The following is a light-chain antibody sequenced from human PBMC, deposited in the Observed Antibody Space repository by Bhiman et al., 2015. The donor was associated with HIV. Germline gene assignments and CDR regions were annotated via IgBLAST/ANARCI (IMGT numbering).Light chain of an antibody. CDR1: SSDVGGYNY. Sequence: QSALTQPASASGSPGQSVTISCTGTSSDVGGYNYVSWYLQHPGKAPKLMIYDVSNRPSGVSNRFSGSKSGNTASLTISGLQAEDEADYYCSSYTSSSTYVFGTGTNVTVL. V-gene: IGLV2-14*03. J-gene: IGLJ1*01. CDR3: SSYTSSSTYV. CDR2: DVS.